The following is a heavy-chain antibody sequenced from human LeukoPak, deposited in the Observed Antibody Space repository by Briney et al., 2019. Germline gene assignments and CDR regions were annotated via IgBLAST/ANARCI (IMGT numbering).Heavy chain of an antibody. CDR2: VDPEDGET. V-gene: IGHV1-69-2*01. CDR1: GYTFTDYY. J-gene: IGHJ4*02. Sequence: ASVKISCKVSGYTFTDYYMHWVQQAPGKGLEWMGLVDPEDGETIYAEKFQGRVTITADTSTDTAYMELSSLRSEDTAVYYCATNGYSSSSGTLFGYWGQGTLVTVSS. D-gene: IGHD6-6*01. CDR3: ATNGYSSSSGTLFGY.